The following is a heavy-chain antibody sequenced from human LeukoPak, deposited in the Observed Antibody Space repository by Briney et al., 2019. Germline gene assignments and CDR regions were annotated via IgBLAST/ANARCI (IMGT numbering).Heavy chain of an antibody. V-gene: IGHV4-61*02. Sequence: SETLSLTCTVSGGSINSGSYFWSWIRQPAGKGLEWIGRLYTSGSTSYNPSLKSRVTISVDTSRNQFSLKLTSVTAADTAVYYCAREGIPGGFDYWGQGTLVTVSS. D-gene: IGHD3-10*01. CDR3: AREGIPGGFDY. CDR2: LYTSGST. J-gene: IGHJ4*02. CDR1: GGSINSGSYF.